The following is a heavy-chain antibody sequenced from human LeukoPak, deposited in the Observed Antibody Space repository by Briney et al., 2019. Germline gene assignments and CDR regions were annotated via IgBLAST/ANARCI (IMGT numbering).Heavy chain of an antibody. CDR3: ASYIVAKIEVNWFDP. Sequence: GGSLRLSCAASGFTSGFTFSSYDMNWVRQAAGKGLEWVSYISSSGTTTCYADSVRGRFTISRDNAKNSLYLQMNSLRAEDTAVYYCASYIVAKIEVNWFDPWGQGTLVTVSS. J-gene: IGHJ5*02. D-gene: IGHD5-12*01. CDR1: GFTFSSYD. CDR2: ISSSGTTT. V-gene: IGHV3-48*03.